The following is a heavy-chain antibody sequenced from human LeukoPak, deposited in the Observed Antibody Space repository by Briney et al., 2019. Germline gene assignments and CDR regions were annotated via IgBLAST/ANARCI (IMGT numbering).Heavy chain of an antibody. J-gene: IGHJ5*02. CDR3: AREAGDYNFFDP. CDR2: IYTSGST. Sequence: SETLSLTCTVSGGSISSYYWSWIRQPAGKGLEWIGRIYTSGSTNQNPSLKSRVTMSVDTSKIQFSLKLSSVTAADTAVYYCAREAGDYNFFDPWGQGTLVTVSS. V-gene: IGHV4-4*07. CDR1: GGSISSYY. D-gene: IGHD4-17*01.